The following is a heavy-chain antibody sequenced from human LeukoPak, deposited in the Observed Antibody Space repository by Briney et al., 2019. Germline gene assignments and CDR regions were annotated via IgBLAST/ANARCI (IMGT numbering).Heavy chain of an antibody. D-gene: IGHD1-26*01. Sequence: SETLSLTCTVSGGSISSSSYYWGWIRQPPGKGLEWIGSIYYSGSTYYNPSLKSRVTMSVDTSKSQFSLNLSSVTAADTAAYYRASDPMWVGAFDIWGQGTMVTVSS. CDR2: IYYSGST. J-gene: IGHJ3*02. CDR3: ASDPMWVGAFDI. CDR1: GGSISSSSYY. V-gene: IGHV4-39*07.